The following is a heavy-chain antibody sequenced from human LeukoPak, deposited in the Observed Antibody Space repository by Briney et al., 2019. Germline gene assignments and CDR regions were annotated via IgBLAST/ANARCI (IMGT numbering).Heavy chain of an antibody. V-gene: IGHV1-18*01. Sequence: GASVKVSCKASGYTFTSYGISWVRQAPGQGLEWMGWISAYNGSTNYAQKLQGRVTMTTDTSTSTAYMELRSLRSDDTAVYYCARRSTPGYSSSWYVHWGQGTLVTVSS. CDR1: GYTFTSYG. CDR2: ISAYNGST. D-gene: IGHD6-13*01. J-gene: IGHJ5*02. CDR3: ARRSTPGYSSSWYVH.